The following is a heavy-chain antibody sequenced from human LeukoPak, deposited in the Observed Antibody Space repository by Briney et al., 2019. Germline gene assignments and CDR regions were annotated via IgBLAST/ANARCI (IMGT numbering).Heavy chain of an antibody. CDR3: ARGTFVDWNPAGDRFDS. CDR2: VKPYGGDT. J-gene: IGHJ4*02. D-gene: IGHD1-1*01. V-gene: IGHV1-2*02. Sequence: ASVRVSCKASGYDFLDNHLHWVRRAPGQGLEWMGWVKPYGGDTHVAQKFQGRVTMTRDTSITTAYMELSRLTSDDTAVYFCARGTFVDWNPAGDRFDSWGQGTSVTVSS. CDR1: GYDFLDNH.